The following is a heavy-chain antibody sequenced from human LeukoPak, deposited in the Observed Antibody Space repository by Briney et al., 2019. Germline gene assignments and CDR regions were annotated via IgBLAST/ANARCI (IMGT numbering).Heavy chain of an antibody. CDR2: IYYSGST. CDR1: GGSISSYY. CDR3: ARDSREYSSGWYGRFDP. V-gene: IGHV4-59*01. Sequence: PSETLSLTCTVSGGSISSYYWSWIRQPPGKGLEWIGYIYYSGSTYYNPSLKSRVTISVDTSKNQFSLKLTSVTAADTAVYYCARDSREYSSGWYGRFDPWGQGTLVTVSS. J-gene: IGHJ5*02. D-gene: IGHD6-19*01.